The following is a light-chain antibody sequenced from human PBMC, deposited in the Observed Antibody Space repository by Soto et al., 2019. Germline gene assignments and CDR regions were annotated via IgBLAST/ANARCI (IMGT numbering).Light chain of an antibody. J-gene: IGKJ3*01. Sequence: EIVLTQSPGTLSLSPGERATLSCRASQSVSSSYLAWYQQKPGQAPRLLIYGASSRATGIPDRFSGSGSGTDFTLTINRLEPEVFAVYYCQQYGSSPLFTFGPGTKVDIK. V-gene: IGKV3-20*01. CDR1: QSVSSSY. CDR2: GAS. CDR3: QQYGSSPLFT.